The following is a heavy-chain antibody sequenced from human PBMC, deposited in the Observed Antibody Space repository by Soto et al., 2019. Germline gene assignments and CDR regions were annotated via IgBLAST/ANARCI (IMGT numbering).Heavy chain of an antibody. CDR3: ARSYGSFLDY. V-gene: IGHV4-39*01. CDR2: IYYSGST. Sequence: PSETLSLTCTVSGGSISSVPYYWSWIRQHPGKGLEWIGCIYYSGSTYYNPSLKSRVTISVDTSKNQFSLKLSSVTAADTAVYYCARSYGSFLDYWGQGTLVTVSS. CDR1: GGSISSVPYY. J-gene: IGHJ4*02. D-gene: IGHD3-10*01.